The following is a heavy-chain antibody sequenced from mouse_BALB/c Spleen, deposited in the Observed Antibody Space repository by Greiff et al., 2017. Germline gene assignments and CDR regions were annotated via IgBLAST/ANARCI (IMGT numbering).Heavy chain of an antibody. CDR1: GCTFTSYW. Sequence: DLVKPGASVKLSCKASGCTFTSYWINWIKQRPGQGLEWIGRIAPGSGSTYYNEMFKGKATLTVDTSSSTAYIQLSSLSSEDSAVYFCARGGITTAVYAMDYWGQGTSVTVSS. V-gene: IGHV1S41*01. J-gene: IGHJ4*01. CDR3: ARGGITTAVYAMDY. D-gene: IGHD1-2*01. CDR2: IAPGSGST.